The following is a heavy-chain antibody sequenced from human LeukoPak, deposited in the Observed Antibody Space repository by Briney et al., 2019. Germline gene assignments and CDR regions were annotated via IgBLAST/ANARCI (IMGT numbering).Heavy chain of an antibody. CDR3: ARDPDAVYGSGSYYSDY. D-gene: IGHD3-10*01. V-gene: IGHV3-74*01. Sequence: GGSLRLSCAASGFTFSSSWMHWVRQAPGKGLVWVSRINSDGSSTSYADSVRGRFTVSRDNAKNSLYLQMNSLRDEDTAVYYCARDPDAVYGSGSYYSDYWGQGTLVTVSS. CDR2: INSDGSST. J-gene: IGHJ4*02. CDR1: GFTFSSSW.